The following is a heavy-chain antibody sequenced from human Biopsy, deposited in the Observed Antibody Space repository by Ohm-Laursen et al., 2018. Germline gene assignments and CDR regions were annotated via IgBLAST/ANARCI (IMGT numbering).Heavy chain of an antibody. Sequence: SLRLSCAASGFTFSTYSMDWVRQAPGKGLEWVSSISGTSTYIYYADSVKGRFTISRGNAKNSVFLQMNSLRAEDTAVYYCVREGGYNWNYVEWFDPWGQGTLVTVSS. CDR1: GFTFSTYS. CDR2: ISGTSTYI. CDR3: VREGGYNWNYVEWFDP. J-gene: IGHJ5*02. V-gene: IGHV3-21*01. D-gene: IGHD1-7*01.